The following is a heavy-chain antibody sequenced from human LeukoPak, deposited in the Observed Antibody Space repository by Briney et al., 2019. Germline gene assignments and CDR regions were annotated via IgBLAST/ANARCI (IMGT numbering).Heavy chain of an antibody. CDR3: ARELLWFGELRAFDY. V-gene: IGHV3-21*01. CDR2: ISSSSTNI. CDR1: GFTFSSYS. J-gene: IGHJ4*02. D-gene: IGHD3-10*01. Sequence: GGSLRLSCAASGFTFSSYSMNWVRQAPGKGLEWVSSISSSSTNIYYADSVKGRFTISRDNAKNSLYLQMNSLRAEDTAVYYCARELLWFGELRAFDYWGQGTLVTVSS.